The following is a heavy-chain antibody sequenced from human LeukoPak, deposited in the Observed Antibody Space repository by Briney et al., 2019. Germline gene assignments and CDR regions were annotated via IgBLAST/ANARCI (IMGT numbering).Heavy chain of an antibody. V-gene: IGHV4-38-2*02. CDR2: IYHSGST. D-gene: IGHD3-10*01. J-gene: IGHJ5*02. CDR1: GYSISSGYY. Sequence: PSETLSLTCTVSGYSISSGYYWGWIRQPPGKGLEWIGSIYHSGSTYYNPSLKSRVTISVDTSKNQFSQKLSSVTAADTAVYYCARDMGQFDPWGQGTLVTVSS. CDR3: ARDMGQFDP.